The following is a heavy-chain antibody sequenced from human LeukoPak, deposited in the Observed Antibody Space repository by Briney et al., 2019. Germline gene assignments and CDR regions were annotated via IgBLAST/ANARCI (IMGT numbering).Heavy chain of an antibody. Sequence: GGSLRLSCAASGFTFGSYWMHWVRQAPGKGLVWVSRINSDGSSTSYADSVKGRFTISRDNAKNTLYLQMNSLRAEDTAVYYCARGKLLRNYYYGMDVWGQGTTVTVSS. J-gene: IGHJ6*02. D-gene: IGHD2-15*01. CDR3: ARGKLLRNYYYGMDV. V-gene: IGHV3-74*01. CDR1: GFTFGSYW. CDR2: INSDGSST.